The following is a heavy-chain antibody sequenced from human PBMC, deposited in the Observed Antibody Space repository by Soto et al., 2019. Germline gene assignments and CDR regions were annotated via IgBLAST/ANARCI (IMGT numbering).Heavy chain of an antibody. CDR3: AKGGRQWLVTSDFNY. J-gene: IGHJ4*02. CDR1: GFTCSDYA. V-gene: IGHV3-30*18. D-gene: IGHD6-19*01. Sequence: PGGSLRLSCAASGFTCSDYAMHWIRQAPGKGLEWVAVVSHDGRNTHYADSVKGRFTISRDSSKNTVSLEMTSLRAEDTAVYYCAKGGRQWLVTSDFNYWGQGALVTAPQ. CDR2: VSHDGRNT.